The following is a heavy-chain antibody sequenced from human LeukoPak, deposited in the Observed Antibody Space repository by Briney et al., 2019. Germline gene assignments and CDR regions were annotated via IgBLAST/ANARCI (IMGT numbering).Heavy chain of an antibody. D-gene: IGHD3-10*01. V-gene: IGHV3-30*18. CDR3: AKDRGYITYYFDY. CDR2: ISYDGSNK. Sequence: PGGSLRLSCAASGFTFSNYGMHWVRQAPGKGLEWVAVISYDGSNKYYADSVKGRFTISRDNSKNTLYLQMNSLRAEDTAVYYCAKDRGYITYYFDYWDQGTLVTVSS. J-gene: IGHJ4*02. CDR1: GFTFSNYG.